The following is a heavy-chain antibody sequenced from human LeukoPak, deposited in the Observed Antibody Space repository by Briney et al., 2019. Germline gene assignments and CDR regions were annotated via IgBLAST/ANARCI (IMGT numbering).Heavy chain of an antibody. J-gene: IGHJ4*02. Sequence: ASVKVSCKASGYTFTSYYMHWVRQAPGQGLEWMGIINPSGGSTSYAQKFQGKVTMTRDTSISTAYMELSRLRSDDTAVYYCAGGTSGYSSGWYVYWGQGTLVTVSS. V-gene: IGHV1-46*01. CDR3: AGGTSGYSSGWYVY. D-gene: IGHD6-19*01. CDR2: INPSGGST. CDR1: GYTFTSYY.